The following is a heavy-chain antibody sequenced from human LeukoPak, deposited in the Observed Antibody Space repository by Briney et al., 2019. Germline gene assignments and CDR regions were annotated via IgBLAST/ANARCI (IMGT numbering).Heavy chain of an antibody. Sequence: AETLSLTCTVSGGSISSYHWSWIRQPPGKRLEWIGFISYSGSTNSNPPLKSRVAISIDTPENQFSLKLSSVTAADTAVYYCVRGNYDSRGYSNAFDIWGQGAMVTVSS. J-gene: IGHJ3*02. CDR2: ISYSGST. V-gene: IGHV4-59*01. CDR1: GGSISSYH. D-gene: IGHD3-22*01. CDR3: VRGNYDSRGYSNAFDI.